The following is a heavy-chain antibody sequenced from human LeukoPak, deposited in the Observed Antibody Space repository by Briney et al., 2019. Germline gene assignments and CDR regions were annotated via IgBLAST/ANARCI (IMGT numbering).Heavy chain of an antibody. CDR2: IYYSGST. J-gene: IGHJ4*02. CDR3: ARDPYSGYGRFDY. Sequence: SETLSLTCTVSGGFISNSNSHWGWIRQPPGKGLERVGTIYYSGSTYYKSSLKSRVTISVDTSKNQFSLKLSSVTAADTAVYYCARDPYSGYGRFDYWGQGTLVTVSS. CDR1: GGFISNSNSH. D-gene: IGHD5-12*01. V-gene: IGHV4-39*07.